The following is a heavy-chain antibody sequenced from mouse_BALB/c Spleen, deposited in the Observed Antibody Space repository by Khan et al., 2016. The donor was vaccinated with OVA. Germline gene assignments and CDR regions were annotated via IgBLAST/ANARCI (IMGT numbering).Heavy chain of an antibody. J-gene: IGHJ3*01. CDR1: GFSLTTYG. Sequence: QVQLKQSGPGLVQPSQSLSITCTVSGFSLTTYGVHWVRQSPGKGLEWLGVIWSGGITDYNAPFISRLSISKDNSKSQVFFKMNSLQANDTAIYYCARNYDYDEGLADWGQGTLVTVSA. D-gene: IGHD2-4*01. CDR3: ARNYDYDEGLAD. CDR2: IWSGGIT. V-gene: IGHV2-2*02.